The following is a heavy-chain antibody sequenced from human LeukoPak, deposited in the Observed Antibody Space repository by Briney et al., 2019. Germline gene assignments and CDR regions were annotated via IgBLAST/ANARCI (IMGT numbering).Heavy chain of an antibody. Sequence: GASVNVSCKASGCTFSSYAISWVRQAPGQGLEWMGRIIPILGIANYAQKFQGRVTITADKSTGTAYMELSSLRSEDTAVYYCARLGGSSGWLNDYWGQGTLVTVSS. CDR3: ARLGGSSGWLNDY. CDR2: IIPILGIA. D-gene: IGHD6-19*01. V-gene: IGHV1-69*04. J-gene: IGHJ4*02. CDR1: GCTFSSYA.